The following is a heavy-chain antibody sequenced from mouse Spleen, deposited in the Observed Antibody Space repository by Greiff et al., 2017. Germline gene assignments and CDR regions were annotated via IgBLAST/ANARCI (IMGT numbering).Heavy chain of an antibody. Sequence: VQLKQSGPGLVKPSQSLSLTCSVTGYSITSGYYWNWIRQFPGNKLEWMGYISYDGSNNYNPSLKNRISITRDTSKNQFFLKLNSVTTEDTATYYCARDEGYGRYFDVWGAGTTVTVSS. D-gene: IGHD2-10*02. CDR1: GYSITSGYY. CDR2: ISYDGSN. CDR3: ARDEGYGRYFDV. V-gene: IGHV3-6*02. J-gene: IGHJ1*01.